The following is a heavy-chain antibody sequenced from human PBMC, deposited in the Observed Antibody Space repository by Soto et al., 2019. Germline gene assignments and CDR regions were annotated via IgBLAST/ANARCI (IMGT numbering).Heavy chain of an antibody. CDR3: ARDAGSIAALSGYFDY. CDR2: IWYDGSNK. Sequence: GGSLRLSCAASGFTFSSYGMHWVRQAPGKGLEWVAVIWYDGSNKYYADSVKGRFTISRDNSKNTLYLQMNSLRAEDTAVYYCARDAGSIAALSGYFDYWGQGTLVTVSS. V-gene: IGHV3-33*01. CDR1: GFTFSSYG. J-gene: IGHJ4*02. D-gene: IGHD6-6*01.